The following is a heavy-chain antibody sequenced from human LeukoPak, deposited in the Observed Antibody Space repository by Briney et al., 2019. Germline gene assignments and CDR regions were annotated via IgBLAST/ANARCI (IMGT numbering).Heavy chain of an antibody. D-gene: IGHD2-15*01. CDR1: GGSFSGYY. Sequence: SETLSLTCAVYGGSFSGYYWSWIRQPPGKGLEWIGEINHSGSTNYNPSLKSRVTISVDTSKNQFSLKLSSVTAADTAVHYCAREVVAATVDAFDIWGQGTMVTVSS. V-gene: IGHV4-34*01. CDR2: INHSGST. CDR3: AREVVAATVDAFDI. J-gene: IGHJ3*02.